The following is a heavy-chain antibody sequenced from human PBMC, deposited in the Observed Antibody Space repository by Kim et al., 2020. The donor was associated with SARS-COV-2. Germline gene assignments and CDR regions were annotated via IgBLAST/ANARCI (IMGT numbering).Heavy chain of an antibody. CDR3: AKEGQWLVHFDY. CDR1: GFTFSSYG. J-gene: IGHJ4*02. V-gene: IGHV3-33*06. CDR2: IWYDGSNK. D-gene: IGHD6-19*01. Sequence: GGSLRLSCAASGFTFSSYGMHWVRQAPGKGLEWVAVIWYDGSNKYYADSVKGRFTISRDNSKNTLYLQMNSLRAEDTAVYYCAKEGQWLVHFDYWGQGTLVTVSS.